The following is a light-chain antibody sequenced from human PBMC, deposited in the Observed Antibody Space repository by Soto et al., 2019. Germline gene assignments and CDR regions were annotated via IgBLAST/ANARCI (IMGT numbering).Light chain of an antibody. CDR2: GNS. CDR1: SSNIGAGYD. Sequence: QLVLTQPPSVAGAPGQRVTSSCTGSSSNIGAGYDVHWYQQLPGTAPKLLSYGNSNRPSGVPDRFYGSKSGNSASLAITGRQALDEADYYCQSYDRILSGVVFGGGTKLTVL. CDR3: QSYDRILSGVV. V-gene: IGLV1-40*01. J-gene: IGLJ2*01.